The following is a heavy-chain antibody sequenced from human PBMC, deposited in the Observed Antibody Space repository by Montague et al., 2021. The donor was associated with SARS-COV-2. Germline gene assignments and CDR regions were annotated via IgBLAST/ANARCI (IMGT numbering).Heavy chain of an antibody. CDR3: ASSGITLTGLDAFDI. Sequence: CAISGDSVSSKSVAWNWTRQSPSRGLEWLGRTYYRSKWDSDYAESVKRRLVITPDTSKNQVSLQLNPVIPEDTAVYFCASSGITLTGLDAFDIWGQGTMVTVSS. J-gene: IGHJ3*02. CDR1: GDSVSSKSVA. CDR2: TYYRSKWDS. D-gene: IGHD3-9*01. V-gene: IGHV6-1*01.